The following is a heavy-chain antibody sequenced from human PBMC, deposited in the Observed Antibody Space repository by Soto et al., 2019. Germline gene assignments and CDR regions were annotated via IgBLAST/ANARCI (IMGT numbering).Heavy chain of an antibody. CDR2: IYPGDSDT. D-gene: IGHD2-15*01. J-gene: IGHJ6*02. Sequence: GESLKISCKGSGYSFTSYWIGWVRQMPGKGLEWMGIIYPGDSDTRYSPSFQGQVTISADKSISTAYLQWSSLKASDTAMYYCARNGYCSGGSCRRSYYYYGMDVWGQGTTVTVSS. CDR1: GYSFTSYW. CDR3: ARNGYCSGGSCRRSYYYYGMDV. V-gene: IGHV5-51*01.